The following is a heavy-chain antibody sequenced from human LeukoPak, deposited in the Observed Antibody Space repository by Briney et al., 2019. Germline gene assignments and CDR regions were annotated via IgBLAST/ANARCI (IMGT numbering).Heavy chain of an antibody. J-gene: IGHJ6*03. Sequence: GGCLRLSCAASGFTFSSYGMHWVRQAPGKGLEWVAFILYDGSNKYYADSVKGRFTISRDNSKNTLYLQMNSLRAEDTAVYYCAASDFWSGGGYYYYYMDVWGKGTTVTVSS. CDR1: GFTFSSYG. CDR3: AASDFWSGGGYYYYYMDV. CDR2: ILYDGSNK. D-gene: IGHD3-3*01. V-gene: IGHV3-30*02.